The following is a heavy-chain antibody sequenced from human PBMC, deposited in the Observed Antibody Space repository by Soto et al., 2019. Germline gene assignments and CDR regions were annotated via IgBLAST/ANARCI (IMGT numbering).Heavy chain of an antibody. CDR2: INPNSGGT. CDR1: GYTFTGYY. Sequence: QVQLVQSGAEVKKPGASVKVSCKASGYTFTGYYMHWVRQAPGQGLEWMGWINPNSGGTNYAQKFQGWVTMTRDTSISTAYMELRRLRSDDTAVYYCARAVVAATPGAFDIWGQGTMVTVSS. CDR3: ARAVVAATPGAFDI. J-gene: IGHJ3*02. V-gene: IGHV1-2*04. D-gene: IGHD2-15*01.